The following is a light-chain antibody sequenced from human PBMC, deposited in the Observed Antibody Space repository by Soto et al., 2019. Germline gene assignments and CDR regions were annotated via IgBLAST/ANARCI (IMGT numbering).Light chain of an antibody. CDR1: SSDVGSYNL. J-gene: IGLJ2*01. Sequence: QSALTQPASVSGSPGQSITISCTGTSSDVGSYNLVSWYQQHPGKAPKLMIYEGSKRPSGVSNRFSGSKSGNTASLTISGIQAEYDADYYCCSYAGSSTGVVFGGGTKLTVL. CDR3: CSYAGSSTGVV. CDR2: EGS. V-gene: IGLV2-23*01.